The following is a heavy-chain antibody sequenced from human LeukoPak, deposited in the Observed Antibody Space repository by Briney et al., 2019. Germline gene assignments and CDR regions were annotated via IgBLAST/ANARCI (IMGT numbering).Heavy chain of an antibody. CDR2: IYYSGST. CDR1: GGSFSGYY. J-gene: IGHJ2*01. V-gene: IGHV4-59*12. Sequence: SETLSLTCAVYGGSFSGYYWSWIRQPPGKGLEWIGYIYYSGSTYYNPSLKSRVTISVDTSKNQFSLKLSSVTAADTAVYYCAGDLKQNYYYDSRRRYFDLWGRGTLVTVSS. CDR3: AGDLKQNYYYDSRRRYFDL. D-gene: IGHD3-22*01.